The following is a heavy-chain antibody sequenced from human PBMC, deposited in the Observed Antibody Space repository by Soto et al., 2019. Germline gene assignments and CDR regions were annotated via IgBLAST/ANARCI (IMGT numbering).Heavy chain of an antibody. Sequence: EVQLVESGGGLVQPGGSLRLSCAASGFTVSSKYMSWVRQAPGKGLEWVSLIQSGGTTYYADSVKGRFTISRDSSKTMSHLQMDSLRAEDTAVYYCARDDILCSGGSCYGVPMDGWGKGTTVTVSS. CDR3: ARDDILCSGGSCYGVPMDG. D-gene: IGHD2-15*01. V-gene: IGHV3-66*01. CDR2: IQSGGTT. J-gene: IGHJ6*03. CDR1: GFTVSSKY.